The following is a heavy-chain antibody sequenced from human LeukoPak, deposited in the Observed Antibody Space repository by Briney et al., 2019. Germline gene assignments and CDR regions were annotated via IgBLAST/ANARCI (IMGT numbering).Heavy chain of an antibody. D-gene: IGHD6-13*01. CDR1: GFTFRNFW. Sequence: GGSLRLSCEASGFTFRNFWMTWIRQAPGKGLERVASLNEDGSEKVYVDSVKGRFTISRDNAKNSLYLQMDSLRGDDTAVYYCARKGGSPDYWGQGTLVTVPS. J-gene: IGHJ4*02. V-gene: IGHV3-7*03. CDR2: LNEDGSEK. CDR3: ARKGGSPDY.